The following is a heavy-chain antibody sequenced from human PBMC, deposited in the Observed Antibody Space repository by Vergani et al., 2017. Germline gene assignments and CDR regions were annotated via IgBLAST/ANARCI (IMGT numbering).Heavy chain of an antibody. Sequence: QVQLVPSGAEVKKPGSSVKVSCKASGGTFSSYAISWVRQTTGQGLEWMGGIIPIFGTANYAQKFQGSVTITADESTSTAYMELSSLRSEDTAVYYCAKGPRDCSSTSCYSRWSYYYYMDVWGKGTTVTVSS. V-gene: IGHV1-69*01. D-gene: IGHD2-2*01. CDR3: AKGPRDCSSTSCYSRWSYYYYMDV. CDR2: IIPIFGTA. J-gene: IGHJ6*03. CDR1: GGTFSSYA.